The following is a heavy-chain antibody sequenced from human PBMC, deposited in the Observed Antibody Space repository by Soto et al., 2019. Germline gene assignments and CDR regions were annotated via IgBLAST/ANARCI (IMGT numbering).Heavy chain of an antibody. J-gene: IGHJ4*02. D-gene: IGHD2-15*01. CDR1: GGSISSGNYY. CDR2: ISYSGSA. V-gene: IGHV4-30-4*01. Sequence: QVQLQESVPGLVKPSQTLSLTCTVSGGSISSGNYYWSWIRQPPGKGLEWIGFISYSGSAYYNPSLKSRVTISVDTPKNQFSLNLSFVTAADTAVYYCATMGTPATGLYYFDFWGQGTLFTVSS. CDR3: ATMGTPATGLYYFDF.